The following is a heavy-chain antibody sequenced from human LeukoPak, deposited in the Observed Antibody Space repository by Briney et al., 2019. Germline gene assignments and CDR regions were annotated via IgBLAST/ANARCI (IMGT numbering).Heavy chain of an antibody. CDR1: GDSVSSKSAS. D-gene: IGHD1-26*01. CDR2: TYSRSKWFN. Sequence: SQTLSRTCAISGDSVSSKSASWNWIRQSPSRGLEWLGRTYSRSKWFNDYAVSVKSRITINPDTSKNQFSLHLTSVTPDDTAVYYCARGTGSLDYWGQGTLVTVSS. V-gene: IGHV6-1*01. CDR3: ARGTGSLDY. J-gene: IGHJ4*02.